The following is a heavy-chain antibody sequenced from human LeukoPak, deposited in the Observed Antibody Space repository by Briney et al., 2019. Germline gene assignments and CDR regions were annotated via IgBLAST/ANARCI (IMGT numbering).Heavy chain of an antibody. V-gene: IGHV4-59*01. J-gene: IGHJ6*02. Sequence: SETPSLTCTVSGGSISSYYWSWIRQPPGKGLEWIGYIYYSGSTNYNPSLKSRVTISVDTSKNQFSLKLSSVTAADTAVYYCARGFYDFWSGYPYYYGMDVRGQGTTVTVSS. D-gene: IGHD3-3*01. CDR1: GGSISSYY. CDR3: ARGFYDFWSGYPYYYGMDV. CDR2: IYYSGST.